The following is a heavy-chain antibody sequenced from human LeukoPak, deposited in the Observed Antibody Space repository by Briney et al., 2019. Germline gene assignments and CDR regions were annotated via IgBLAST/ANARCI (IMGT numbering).Heavy chain of an antibody. CDR1: GFTFSSYA. CDR2: ICGSGGST. V-gene: IGHV3-23*01. D-gene: IGHD6-19*01. Sequence: GGSLRLSCAASGFTFSSYAMSWVRQAPGKGLEWVSAICGSGGSTYYADSVKGRLTISRDNSKNTLYLQMNSLRAEDTAVYYCARVDSSGLDIWGQGTMVTVSS. J-gene: IGHJ3*02. CDR3: ARVDSSGLDI.